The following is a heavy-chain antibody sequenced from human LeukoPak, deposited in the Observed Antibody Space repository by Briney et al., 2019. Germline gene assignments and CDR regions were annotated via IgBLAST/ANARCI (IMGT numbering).Heavy chain of an antibody. V-gene: IGHV3-21*01. Sequence: GGSLRLSCTVSGFTVSSNSMSWVRQAPGKGLEWVSSITTSSDYMYYADSLRGRFTTSRDNSKNSLFLQMNSLRAEDTAVYFCARLQSGTYSYYFFYMDVWGKGTTVTVSS. CDR2: ITTSSDYM. CDR3: ARLQSGTYSYYFFYMDV. CDR1: GFTVSSNS. D-gene: IGHD1-26*01. J-gene: IGHJ6*03.